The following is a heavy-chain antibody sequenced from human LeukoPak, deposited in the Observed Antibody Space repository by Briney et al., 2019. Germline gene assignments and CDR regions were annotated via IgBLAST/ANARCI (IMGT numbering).Heavy chain of an antibody. CDR2: INPRGGSA. CDR3: AKSRTTSSASVDY. CDR1: GYTFSDYY. J-gene: IGHJ4*02. V-gene: IGHV1-46*01. D-gene: IGHD3-22*01. Sequence: ASVKVSCKASGYTFSDYYIQWVRQAPGQGLEWMGVINPRGGSASYAQSFQDRITMTRDTSTSTVYVEVSSLRSEDTAVYYCAKSRTTSSASVDYWGQGTLVTVSS.